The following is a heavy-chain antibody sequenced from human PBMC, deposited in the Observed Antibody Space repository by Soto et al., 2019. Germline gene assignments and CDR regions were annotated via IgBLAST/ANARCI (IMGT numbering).Heavy chain of an antibody. D-gene: IGHD3-22*01. J-gene: IGHJ4*01. V-gene: IGHV4-4*02. CDR1: GGSISSSNW. Sequence: SETLSLTCAVSGGSISSSNWWSWVRQPPGKGLEWIGEIYHSGSTNYNPSLKSRVTISVDKSKNQFSLKLSSVTAADTAVYYCARGPSTYYYDSSGYYPFDYWGQGTLVTVSS. CDR2: IYHSGST. CDR3: ARGPSTYYYDSSGYYPFDY.